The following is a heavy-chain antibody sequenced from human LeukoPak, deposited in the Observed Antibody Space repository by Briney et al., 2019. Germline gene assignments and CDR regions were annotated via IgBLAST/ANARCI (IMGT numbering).Heavy chain of an antibody. V-gene: IGHV3-23*01. Sequence: GGSLRLSCAASGFTFSRNGMNWGRQAPGKGREWVASISGNGVGTYYADSVKGRFNISTDNSTNPLSLQMNSLTTEDTPVYHCAKDANSFDSGSSLIPFAFWGQGTLVTVSS. CDR3: AKDANSFDSGSSLIPFAF. CDR1: GFTFSRNG. J-gene: IGHJ4*02. CDR2: ISGNGVGT. D-gene: IGHD2-15*01.